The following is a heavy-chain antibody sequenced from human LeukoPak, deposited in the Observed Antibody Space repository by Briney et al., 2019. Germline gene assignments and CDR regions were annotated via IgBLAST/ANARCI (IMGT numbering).Heavy chain of an antibody. Sequence: ASVKVSCKASGYTFTGYYMHWVRQAPGQGLEWMGWINPNSGGTNYAQKFQGRVTMTRDTSISTAYMELSRLTSDDTAVYYCARRYCSSTSCFNYYSSYMDVWGKGTTVTVSS. J-gene: IGHJ6*03. CDR3: ARRYCSSTSCFNYYSSYMDV. CDR2: INPNSGGT. D-gene: IGHD2-2*01. CDR1: GYTFTGYY. V-gene: IGHV1-2*02.